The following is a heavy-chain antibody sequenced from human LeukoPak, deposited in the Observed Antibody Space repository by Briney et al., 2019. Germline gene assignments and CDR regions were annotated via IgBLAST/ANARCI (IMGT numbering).Heavy chain of an antibody. CDR2: VNPNSGDT. V-gene: IGHV1-2*02. J-gene: IGHJ4*02. Sequence: ASVKVSCKASGYTFTGYSMHWVRQAPGQGLEWMGWVNPNSGDTNYAQKFQDRVTMTTDTSITTAYMELSRLTSDDTAMYYCATARWLAGGTTGGDFDYWGQGTLVTVSS. D-gene: IGHD1-14*01. CDR3: ATARWLAGGTTGGDFDY. CDR1: GYTFTGYS.